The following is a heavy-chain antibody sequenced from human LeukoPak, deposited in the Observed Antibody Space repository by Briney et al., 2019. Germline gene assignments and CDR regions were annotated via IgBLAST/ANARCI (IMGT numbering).Heavy chain of an antibody. CDR2: IFPGDFEL. CDR1: GYSFTSYW. J-gene: IGHJ6*02. V-gene: IGHV5-51*01. CDR3: ARHGLEGCRGGMCYRSFHYYGMDV. D-gene: IGHD2-15*01. Sequence: GESLKISCKASGYSFTSYWIGWVRQMPGKGLEWMGIIFPGDFELKYSPSFQGQVIISVDKSIDTAYLQWSSLQASDTAMYYCARHGLEGCRGGMCYRSFHYYGMDVWGQGTTVTVSS.